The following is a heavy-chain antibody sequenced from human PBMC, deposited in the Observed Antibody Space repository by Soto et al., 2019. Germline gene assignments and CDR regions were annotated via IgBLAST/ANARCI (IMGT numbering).Heavy chain of an antibody. V-gene: IGHV4-31*03. CDR3: AREGLSGYGRGAFDY. CDR1: GGSISSGGYY. J-gene: IGHJ4*02. Sequence: SETLSLTCTVSGGSISSGGYYWSWIRQHPGKGLEWIGYIYYSGSTYYNPSLKSRVTISVDTSKNQFSLKLSSVTAADTAVYYCAREGLSGYGRGAFDYWGQGTLVTVSS. CDR2: IYYSGST. D-gene: IGHD5-12*01.